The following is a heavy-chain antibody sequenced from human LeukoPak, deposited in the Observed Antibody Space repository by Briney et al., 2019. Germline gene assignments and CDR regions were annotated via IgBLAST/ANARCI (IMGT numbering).Heavy chain of an antibody. Sequence: SSETLSLTCAVYGGSFSGYYWSWIRQPPGKGLEWIGEINHSGSTNYNPSLKSRVTVSIDTSKNQFSLKLSSVTAADTAVYYCARRCSGGSCYNYWGRGTLVTVSS. D-gene: IGHD2-15*01. J-gene: IGHJ4*02. CDR2: INHSGST. CDR3: ARRCSGGSCYNY. V-gene: IGHV4-34*01. CDR1: GGSFSGYY.